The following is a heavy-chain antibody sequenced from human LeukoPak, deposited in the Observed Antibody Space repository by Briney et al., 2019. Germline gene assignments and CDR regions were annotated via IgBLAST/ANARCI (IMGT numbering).Heavy chain of an antibody. D-gene: IGHD3-22*01. Sequence: SETLSLTCTVSGGSISSYYWSWIRQPAGKGLEWIGRIYTSGSTNYNPSLKSRVTMSVDTSKNQFSLKLSSVTAADTAVYYCARDDRNGYYSQIDYWGQGTLVTVSS. J-gene: IGHJ4*02. CDR3: ARDDRNGYYSQIDY. CDR2: IYTSGST. CDR1: GGSISSYY. V-gene: IGHV4-4*07.